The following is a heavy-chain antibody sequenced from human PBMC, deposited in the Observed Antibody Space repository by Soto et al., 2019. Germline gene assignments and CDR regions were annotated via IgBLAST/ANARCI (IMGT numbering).Heavy chain of an antibody. Sequence: SETLSLTCSVSGGSLSKYYWSWIRQPAGKGLEWIGRISTSGHVVSKVSLRSRLTMSVDMSNNHFSLKPTSVTAADTAVYYCARDNNDFWSLYPLAFDYWGQGALVTVSS. CDR1: GGSLSKYY. V-gene: IGHV4-4*07. CDR2: ISTSGHV. CDR3: ARDNNDFWSLYPLAFDY. D-gene: IGHD3-3*01. J-gene: IGHJ4*02.